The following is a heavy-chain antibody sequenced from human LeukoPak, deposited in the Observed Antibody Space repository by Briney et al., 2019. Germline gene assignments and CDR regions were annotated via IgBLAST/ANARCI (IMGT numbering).Heavy chain of an antibody. D-gene: IGHD5-24*01. CDR3: ARDRGGRWLQSPHIDY. CDR1: GGSFSGYY. CDR2: IYYSGST. J-gene: IGHJ4*02. V-gene: IGHV4-30-4*01. Sequence: SETLSLTCAVYGGSFSGYYWSWIRQPPGKGLEWIGYIYYSGSTYYNPSLKSRVTISVDTSKNQFSLKLSSVTAADTAVYYCARDRGGRWLQSPHIDYWGQGTLVTVSS.